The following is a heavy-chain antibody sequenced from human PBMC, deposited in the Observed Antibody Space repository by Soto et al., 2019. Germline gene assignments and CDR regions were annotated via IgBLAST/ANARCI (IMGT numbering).Heavy chain of an antibody. D-gene: IGHD4-17*01. V-gene: IGHV1-46*01. CDR3: ARGLDYGEYNWFDP. Sequence: GASVKVSCKASGHSFTRPSDYMHWVRQAPGQGLEWVGIINLSDGSTSYAQRSQGRVTMTTDTSTSTAYMELRSLRSDDTAVYYCARGLDYGEYNWFDPWGQGTLVTVSS. J-gene: IGHJ5*02. CDR1: GHSFTRPSDY. CDR2: INLSDGST.